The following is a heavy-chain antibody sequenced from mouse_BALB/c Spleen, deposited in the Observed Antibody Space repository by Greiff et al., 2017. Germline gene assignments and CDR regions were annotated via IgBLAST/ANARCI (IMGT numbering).Heavy chain of an antibody. Sequence: EVHLVESGPGLVKPSQSLSLTCSVTGYSITSGYYWNWIRQFPGNKLEWMGYISYDGSNNYNPSLKNRISITRDTSKNQFFLKLNSVTTEDTATYYCAREYGSLYYAMDYWGQGTSVTVSS. D-gene: IGHD2-10*02. V-gene: IGHV3-6*02. J-gene: IGHJ4*01. CDR2: ISYDGSN. CDR3: AREYGSLYYAMDY. CDR1: GYSITSGYY.